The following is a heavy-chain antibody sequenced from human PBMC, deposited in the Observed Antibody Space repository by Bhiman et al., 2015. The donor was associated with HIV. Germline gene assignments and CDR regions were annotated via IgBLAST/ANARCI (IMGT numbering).Heavy chain of an antibody. D-gene: IGHD5-12*01. V-gene: IGHV3-9*01. J-gene: IGHJ4*02. CDR3: AKGLGIVATAYFDS. CDR1: GFTFDDYA. CDR2: ISWNSGGI. Sequence: EVQLVESGGGLVQPGRSLRLSCAASGFTFDDYAMHWVRQAPGKGLEWVSGISWNSGGIDYADSVKGRFTISRDNAKNSLYLQMNSLRAEDTAFYYCAKGLGIVATAYFDSWGQGTLVTVSS.